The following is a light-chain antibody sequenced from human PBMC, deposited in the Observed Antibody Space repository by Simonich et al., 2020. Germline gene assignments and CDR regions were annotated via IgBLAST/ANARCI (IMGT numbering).Light chain of an antibody. CDR2: EGS. CDR1: SSDVGSYNL. Sequence: QSALTQPRSVSGSPGQSVTISCTGTSSDVGSYNLVSWYQQHPGKAPKLMIYEGSKRPSGVSKRFSGSKSGNTASLTISGLQAEDEADYYCCSYAGSSTWVFGGGTKLTVL. CDR3: CSYAGSSTWV. V-gene: IGLV2-23*01. J-gene: IGLJ3*02.